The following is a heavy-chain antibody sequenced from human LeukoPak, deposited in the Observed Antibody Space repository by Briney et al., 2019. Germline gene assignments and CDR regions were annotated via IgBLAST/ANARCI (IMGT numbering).Heavy chain of an antibody. CDR3: ARDRCSSTSCYYNWFDP. CDR2: ISAYNGNT. CDR1: GYTFTSYG. D-gene: IGHD2-2*01. V-gene: IGHV1-18*01. J-gene: IGHJ5*02. Sequence: ASVKVSCKASGYTFTSYGISWVRQAPGQGLEWMGRISAYNGNTNYAQKLQGRVTMTTDTSTSTAYMELRSLRSDDTAVYYCARDRCSSTSCYYNWFDPWGQGTLVTVSS.